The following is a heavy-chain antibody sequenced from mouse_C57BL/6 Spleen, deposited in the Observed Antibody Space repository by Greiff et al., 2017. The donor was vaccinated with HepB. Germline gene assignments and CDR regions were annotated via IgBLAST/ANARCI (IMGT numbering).Heavy chain of an antibody. CDR1: GYTFTSYW. CDR2: INPSSGYT. CDR3: ARYWAYWYFDV. D-gene: IGHD4-1*01. Sequence: QVHVKQSGAELAKPGASVKLSCKASGYTFTSYWMHWVKQRPGQGLEWIGYINPSSGYTKYNQKFKDKATLTADKSSSTAYMQLSSLTYEDSAVYYCARYWAYWYFDVWGTGTTVTVSS. V-gene: IGHV1-7*01. J-gene: IGHJ1*03.